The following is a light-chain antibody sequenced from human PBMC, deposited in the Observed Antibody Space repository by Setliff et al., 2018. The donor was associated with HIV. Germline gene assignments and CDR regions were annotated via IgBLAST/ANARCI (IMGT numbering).Light chain of an antibody. CDR3: CSYAGSRTFV. CDR2: DVI. J-gene: IGLJ1*01. V-gene: IGLV2-11*01. CDR1: TRDVGGYNF. Sequence: QSALTQPRSVSGSPGQSVTISCTGTTRDVGGYNFVSWYQHHPGKAPKRMIYDVIKRPSGVPDRFSGSKSGNTASLTISGLQAEDEADYYCCSYAGSRTFVFGTGTKVTV.